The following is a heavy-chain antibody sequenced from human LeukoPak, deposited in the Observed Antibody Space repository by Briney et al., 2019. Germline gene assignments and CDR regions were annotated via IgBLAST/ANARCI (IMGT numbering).Heavy chain of an antibody. V-gene: IGHV4-34*01. Sequence: SETLSLTRVVSGGSFSGYYWGWIRQPPGKGLEWRGEINDSGSTTFNPSLKSRDTISVETSTKQFSLKVSALTAAHTAMYYCARGTQYGYYYYYYMDVWGKGTTVTVSS. J-gene: IGHJ6*03. CDR2: INDSGST. CDR3: ARGTQYGYYYYYYMDV. D-gene: IGHD2/OR15-2a*01. CDR1: GGSFSGYY.